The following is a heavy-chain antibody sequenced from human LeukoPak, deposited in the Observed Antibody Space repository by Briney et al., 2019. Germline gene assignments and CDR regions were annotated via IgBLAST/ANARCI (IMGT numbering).Heavy chain of an antibody. CDR1: GFTFSSYA. CDR2: ISGSGGST. V-gene: IGHV3-23*01. Sequence: GGSLRLSCAASGFTFSSYAMSWVRQAPGKGLEWVSAISGSGGSTYYADSVKGRFTISRDNSRNTLYLQMTSLRAEDTAVYFCAKVRGSGTYPTYYFDYWGQGTLVTVSS. CDR3: AKVRGSGTYPTYYFDY. J-gene: IGHJ4*02. D-gene: IGHD3-10*01.